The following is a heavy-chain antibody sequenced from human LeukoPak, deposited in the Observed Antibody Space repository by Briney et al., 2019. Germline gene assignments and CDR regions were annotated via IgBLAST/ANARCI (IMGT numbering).Heavy chain of an antibody. CDR2: IRYDATNT. CDR3: AKDSMGPYDILTGYYYYMDV. J-gene: IGHJ6*03. V-gene: IGHV3-30*02. D-gene: IGHD3-9*01. CDR1: GFTFSSYG. Sequence: GGSLRLSCAASGFTFSSYGMHWVRQAPGKGLEWVAFIRYDATNTYYADSVKGRFTMSRDISTNTLYLKMNSLRPEDTAMYFCAKDSMGPYDILTGYYYYMDVWGKGTTVTISS.